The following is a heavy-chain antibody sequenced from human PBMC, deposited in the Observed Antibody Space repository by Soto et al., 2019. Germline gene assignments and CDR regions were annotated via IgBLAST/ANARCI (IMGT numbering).Heavy chain of an antibody. CDR1: GCSISSGGYS. Sequence: QLQLQESGSGLVKPSQTLSLTCAVSGCSISSGGYSWSWIRQPPGKGLEWIGYTYHSGSTYYNPSLTSRVSISVDRSKTQFSLVLSSVTAADTAVYYCARGGLYGMDVWGQGTTVTVSS. V-gene: IGHV4-30-2*01. J-gene: IGHJ6*02. CDR2: TYHSGST. CDR3: ARGGLYGMDV. D-gene: IGHD3-16*01.